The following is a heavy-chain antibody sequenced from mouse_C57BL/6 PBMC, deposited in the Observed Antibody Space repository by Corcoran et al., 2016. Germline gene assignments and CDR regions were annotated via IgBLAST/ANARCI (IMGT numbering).Heavy chain of an antibody. V-gene: IGHV1-26*01. CDR2: INPNNGGT. CDR1: GYTFTDYY. J-gene: IGHJ2*01. CDR3: ASWGYGSSRDY. D-gene: IGHD1-1*01. Sequence: EVQLQQSGPELVKPGASVKISCKASGYTFTDYYMNWVKQSHGKSLEWIGDINPNNGGTSYNQKFKGKATLTVDKSSSTAYMELRSLTSEDSAVYYCASWGYGSSRDYWGQGTTLTVSS.